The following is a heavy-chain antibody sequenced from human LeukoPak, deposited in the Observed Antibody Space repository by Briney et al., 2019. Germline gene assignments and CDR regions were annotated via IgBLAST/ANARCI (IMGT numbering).Heavy chain of an antibody. Sequence: ASVKVSCTASGYTFTSYAMHWVRQAPGQRLEWMGWINAGNGNTKYSQKFQGRVAITRDTSTSTVYMELSSLRSEDTAVYYCARARGIAANDRVYDYWGQGTLVTVSS. J-gene: IGHJ4*02. CDR2: INAGNGNT. CDR3: ARARGIAANDRVYDY. V-gene: IGHV1-3*01. CDR1: GYTFTSYA. D-gene: IGHD6-13*01.